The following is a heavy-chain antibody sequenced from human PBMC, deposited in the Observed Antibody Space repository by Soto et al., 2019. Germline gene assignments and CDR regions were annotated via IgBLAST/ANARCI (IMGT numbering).Heavy chain of an antibody. CDR2: INAAGST. CDR1: GFDASVNY. Sequence: GGSLRLSCAASGFDASVNYMTWVRQAPGKGLEWVSLINAAGSTLYADSVKGRFTISRDDSNNTLSLQMNSLRVEDTAMYYCVRENYYYGMDVWGQGTAVTVSS. V-gene: IGHV3-66*01. J-gene: IGHJ6*02. CDR3: VRENYYYGMDV.